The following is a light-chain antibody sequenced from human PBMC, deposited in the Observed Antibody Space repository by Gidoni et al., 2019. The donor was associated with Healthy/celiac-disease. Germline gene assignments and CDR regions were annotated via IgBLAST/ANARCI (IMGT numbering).Light chain of an antibody. CDR2: LGS. V-gene: IGKV2-28*01. Sequence: DIVMTQSPLALPVTPGEPASISCRSSQSLLHSNGYNYLDWYLQKPGQSPQLLIYLGSNRASGVPDRLSGSGSGTDFTLKFSRVEAEDVGVYYCMQARQTPETFGQGTKLEI. J-gene: IGKJ2*01. CDR1: QSLLHSNGYNY. CDR3: MQARQTPET.